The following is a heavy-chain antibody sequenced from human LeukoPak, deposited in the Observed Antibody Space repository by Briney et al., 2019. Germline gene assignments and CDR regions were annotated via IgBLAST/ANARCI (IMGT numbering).Heavy chain of an antibody. Sequence: ASVKVSCKASGYTFTTSDIHWVRQAPGQGLEYMGWMNPNSCNTAYAQKFQGRVTMARDASISTAYIELTSLRSEDTVVYYCARVSYQGHIDYWGQGTLVTVSS. J-gene: IGHJ4*02. V-gene: IGHV1-8*01. D-gene: IGHD1-26*01. CDR3: ARVSYQGHIDY. CDR1: GYTFTTSD. CDR2: MNPNSCNT.